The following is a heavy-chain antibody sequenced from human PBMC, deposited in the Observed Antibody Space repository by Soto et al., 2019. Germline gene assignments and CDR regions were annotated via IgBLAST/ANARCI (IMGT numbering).Heavy chain of an antibody. D-gene: IGHD3-22*01. CDR3: ARALLSYDSSGPSLILDY. Sequence: QVQLVESGGGVVQPGRSLRLSCAASGFTFSSYAMHWVRQAPGKGLEWVAVISYDGSNKYYADSVKGRFTISRDNSKNTLYLQMNSLRAEDTAVYYCARALLSYDSSGPSLILDYWGQGTLVTVSS. J-gene: IGHJ4*02. CDR2: ISYDGSNK. V-gene: IGHV3-30-3*01. CDR1: GFTFSSYA.